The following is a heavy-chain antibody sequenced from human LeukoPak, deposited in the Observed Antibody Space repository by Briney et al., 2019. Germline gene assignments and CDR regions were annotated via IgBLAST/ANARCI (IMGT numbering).Heavy chain of an antibody. V-gene: IGHV4-30-2*01. CDR3: ARGWEPSSGDAFDI. CDR1: GGSISSGGYS. CDR2: IYHSGST. J-gene: IGHJ3*02. Sequence: SETLSLTYAVSGGSISSGGYSWSWIRQPPGKGLEWIGYIYHSGSTYYNPSLKSRVTISVDRSKNQFSLKLSSVTAADTAVYYCARGWEPSSGDAFDIWGQGTMVTVSS. D-gene: IGHD1-26*01.